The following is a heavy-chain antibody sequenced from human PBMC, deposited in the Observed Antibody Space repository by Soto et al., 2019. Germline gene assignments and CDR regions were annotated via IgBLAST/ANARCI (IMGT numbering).Heavy chain of an antibody. CDR2: ISSSSSYI. V-gene: IGHV3-21*01. CDR3: ARHGPIVVVTAPSFDY. D-gene: IGHD2-21*02. CDR1: GFTFSSYS. Sequence: EVQLVESGGGLVKPGGSLRLSCAASGFTFSSYSMNWVRKAPGKGLEWVSSISSSSSYIYYADSVKGRFTISRDNAKNPLYLQMNSLRAEDTAVYYCARHGPIVVVTAPSFDYWGQGTLVTVAS. J-gene: IGHJ4*02.